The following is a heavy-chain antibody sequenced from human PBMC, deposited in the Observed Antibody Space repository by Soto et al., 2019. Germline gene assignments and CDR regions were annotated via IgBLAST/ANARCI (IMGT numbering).Heavy chain of an antibody. V-gene: IGHV3-48*02. D-gene: IGHD6-13*01. Sequence: VGSLRLSCAASGFTFSSYSMNWVRQAPGKGLEWVSYISSGSSTIYYADSVKGRFTISRDNAKNSLYLQMNGLRDEDTAVYYCARVGSSTWYWFDPWGQGTLVTVSS. CDR2: ISSGSSTI. J-gene: IGHJ5*02. CDR3: ARVGSSTWYWFDP. CDR1: GFTFSSYS.